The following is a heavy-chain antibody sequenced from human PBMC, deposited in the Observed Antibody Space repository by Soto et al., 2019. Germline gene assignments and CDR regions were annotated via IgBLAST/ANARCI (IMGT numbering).Heavy chain of an antibody. V-gene: IGHV1-18*01. CDR1: GYTFTSYG. Sequence: QVQLVQSGAEVKKPGASVKVSCKASGYTFTSYGISWVRQAPGQGLEWMGWISAYNGNTNYAQKLQGRVTLTTDTSTRTAYMELRSLRSDDTAVYYCAREPYDYIWGIYRPRGSRSADAFDFWGQGTMVTVSS. J-gene: IGHJ3*01. CDR3: AREPYDYIWGIYRPRGSRSADAFDF. CDR2: ISAYNGNT. D-gene: IGHD3-16*02.